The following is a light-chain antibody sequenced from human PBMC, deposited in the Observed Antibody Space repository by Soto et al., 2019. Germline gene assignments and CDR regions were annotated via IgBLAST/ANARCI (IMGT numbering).Light chain of an antibody. CDR2: DAS. J-gene: IGKJ4*01. CDR1: QSITTF. CDR3: QQYSTYPLT. V-gene: IGKV1-5*01. Sequence: DIQMTQSPSTLSASIGDRVTITCRASQSITTFLAWYQQKQGKAPQXLIYDASKLEPGVPSRLSGGGSGTELTLTISSLQPDDFATYYCQQYSTYPLTFGGGTKVDIK.